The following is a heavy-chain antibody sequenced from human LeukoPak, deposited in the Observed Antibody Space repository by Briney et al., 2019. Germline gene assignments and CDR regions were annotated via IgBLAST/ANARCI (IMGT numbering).Heavy chain of an antibody. CDR3: ARVVGATSASPMDV. CDR2: IIPIFGTA. J-gene: IGHJ6*04. D-gene: IGHD1-26*01. V-gene: IGHV1-69*06. Sequence: GASVKVSCKASGGTFSSYAISCVRQAPGQGLEWMGRIIPIFGTANYAQKFQGRVTITADKSTSTAYMELSSLRSEDTAVYYCARVVGATSASPMDVWGKGTTVTVSS. CDR1: GGTFSSYA.